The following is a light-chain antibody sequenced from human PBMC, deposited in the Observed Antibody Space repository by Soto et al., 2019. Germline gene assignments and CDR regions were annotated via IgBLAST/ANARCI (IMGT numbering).Light chain of an antibody. Sequence: DIQMTQSPSTLSASVGYSVTITCRASQSISSWLAWYQQKPGKAPKLLIFDASSLESGTASRFSGRRSGTQFTLTINGLQPDDFATYYCQQYDNYKPLTFGGGTKVDIK. CDR3: QQYDNYKPLT. CDR2: DAS. V-gene: IGKV1-5*01. CDR1: QSISSW. J-gene: IGKJ4*01.